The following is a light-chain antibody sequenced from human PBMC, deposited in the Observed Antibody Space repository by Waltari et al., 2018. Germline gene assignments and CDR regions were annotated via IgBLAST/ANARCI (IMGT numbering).Light chain of an antibody. CDR3: LLYDGSDQV. CDR2: STT. CDR1: AGAVTSGNY. Sequence: QTVVTQEPSLTVSPGGAVTLTCASSAGAVTSGNYPNWIQQKPGQVPSSLIHSTTNRHPWTPAVFSGSLLEGKAALTLSGVQPEDEAEYYCLLYDGSDQVFGGGTKLTVL. V-gene: IGLV7-43*01. J-gene: IGLJ3*02.